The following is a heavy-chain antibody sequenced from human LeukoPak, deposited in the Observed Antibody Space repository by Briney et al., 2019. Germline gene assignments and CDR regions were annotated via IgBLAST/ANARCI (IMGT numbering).Heavy chain of an antibody. Sequence: GGSLRLSCAASGFTFSNYWINWVRQAPGKGLEWVANIKQDGSETYCVDSVKGRFTISRDNAKNSLYLQMNSLRDEDTAVYYCAKDRPTVYSSSGLHFLDSWGQGTLVTVSS. V-gene: IGHV3-7*01. J-gene: IGHJ4*02. CDR1: GFTFSNYW. CDR3: AKDRPTVYSSSGLHFLDS. CDR2: IKQDGSET. D-gene: IGHD6-13*01.